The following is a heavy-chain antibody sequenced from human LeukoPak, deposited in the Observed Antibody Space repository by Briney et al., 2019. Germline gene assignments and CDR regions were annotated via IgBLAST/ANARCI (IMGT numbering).Heavy chain of an antibody. CDR2: INPSGGST. V-gene: IGHV1-46*01. J-gene: IGHJ5*02. D-gene: IGHD6-19*01. Sequence: ASVKVSCKASGYTFTSYYMHWVRQAPGQGLEWMGIINPSGGSTSYAQKFQGRVTISVDTSKNQFSLKLSSVTAADTAVYYCARGAAGYSSGRYGGNTLKNWFDPWGQGTLVTVSS. CDR1: GYTFTSYY. CDR3: ARGAAGYSSGRYGGNTLKNWFDP.